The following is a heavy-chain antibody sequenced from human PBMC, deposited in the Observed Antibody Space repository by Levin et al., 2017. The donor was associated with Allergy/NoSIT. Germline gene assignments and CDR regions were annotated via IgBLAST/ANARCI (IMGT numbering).Heavy chain of an antibody. D-gene: IGHD3-10*01. CDR3: ARDVGRTWGYYGSGSYDRFGNWFDP. CDR2: ISSSSSTI. V-gene: IGHV3-48*01. J-gene: IGHJ5*02. Sequence: GGSLRLSCAASGFTFSSYSMNWVRQAPGKGLEWVSYISSSSSTIYYADSVKGRFTISRDNAKNSLYLQMNSLRAEDTAVYYCARDVGRTWGYYGSGSYDRFGNWFDPWGQGTLVTVSS. CDR1: GFTFSSYS.